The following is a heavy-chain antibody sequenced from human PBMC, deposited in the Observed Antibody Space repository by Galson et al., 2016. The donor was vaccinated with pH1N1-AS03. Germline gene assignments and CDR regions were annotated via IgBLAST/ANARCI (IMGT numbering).Heavy chain of an antibody. Sequence: SVKVSCKASGYTFNDNYIHWVRQAPGQGLEWMGWISPDNGGTNFAQKFQGRVTMTRDTSINTAYMELSGLRSDDTALYYCARIIRGSGGLDPWGQGTLVTVSS. D-gene: IGHD1-14*01. V-gene: IGHV1-2*02. J-gene: IGHJ5*02. CDR2: ISPDNGGT. CDR3: ARIIRGSGGLDP. CDR1: GYTFNDNY.